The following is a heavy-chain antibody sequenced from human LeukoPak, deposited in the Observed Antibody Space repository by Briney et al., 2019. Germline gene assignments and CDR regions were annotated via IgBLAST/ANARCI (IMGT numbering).Heavy chain of an antibody. D-gene: IGHD2-15*01. CDR3: ARDRTCSGGSCYGMDV. CDR2: ISSSSSYI. CDR1: GFIFSNYN. J-gene: IGHJ6*02. Sequence: GGSLRLSCAASGFIFSNYNMNWVRQAPGKGLEGVSSISSSSSYIYHADSVKGRFTISRDNAKNLLYLQTNSLRAEDTAVYYCARDRTCSGGSCYGMDVWGQGTTVTVSS. V-gene: IGHV3-21*06.